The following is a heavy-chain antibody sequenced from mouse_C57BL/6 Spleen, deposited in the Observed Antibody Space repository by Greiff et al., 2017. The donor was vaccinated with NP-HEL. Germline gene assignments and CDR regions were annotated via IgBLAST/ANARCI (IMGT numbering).Heavy chain of an antibody. CDR1: GYTFTSYW. CDR3: ARREYDGYLSYYFDY. J-gene: IGHJ2*01. D-gene: IGHD2-3*01. CDR2: IDPSDSYT. V-gene: IGHV1-50*01. Sequence: VQLQQPGAELVKPGASVKLSCKASGYTFTSYWMQWVNQRPGQGLEWIGEIDPSDSYTNYNQKFKGKATLTVDTSSSTAYMQLSSLTSEDSAVYYCARREYDGYLSYYFDYWGQGTTLTVSS.